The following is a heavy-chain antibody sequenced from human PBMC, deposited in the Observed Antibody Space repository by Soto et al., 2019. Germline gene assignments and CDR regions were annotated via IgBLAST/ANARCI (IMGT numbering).Heavy chain of an antibody. V-gene: IGHV3-33*01. CDR1: GFTFSSYG. Sequence: GGSLRLSCAASGFTFSSYGMHWVRQAPGKGLEWVAVIWYDGSNKYYADSVKGRFTISRDNSKNTLYLQMNSLRAEDTAVYYCARAPVVVAAKAFYYYYGMDVWGQGTTVTVS. CDR3: ARAPVVVAAKAFYYYYGMDV. J-gene: IGHJ6*02. D-gene: IGHD2-15*01. CDR2: IWYDGSNK.